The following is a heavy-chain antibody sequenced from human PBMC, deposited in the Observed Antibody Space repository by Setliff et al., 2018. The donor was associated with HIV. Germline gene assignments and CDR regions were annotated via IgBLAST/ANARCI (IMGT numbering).Heavy chain of an antibody. CDR1: GGSISSSSHY. CDR2: IYYSGST. J-gene: IGHJ4*02. V-gene: IGHV4-61*01. CDR3: ARDHYYDSSAYPSVTVPEY. D-gene: IGHD3-22*01. Sequence: SETLSLTCNVSGGSISSSSHYWSWIRQPPGKGLEWIGSIYYSGSTNYNPSLKSRVTISVDTSKNQFSLKLSSVTAADTAVYYCARDHYYDSSAYPSVTVPEYWGQGTLVTVSS.